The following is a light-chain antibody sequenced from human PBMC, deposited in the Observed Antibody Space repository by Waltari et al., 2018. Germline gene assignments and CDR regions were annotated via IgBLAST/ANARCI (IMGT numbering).Light chain of an antibody. CDR3: CSYAGSYTGV. Sequence: QSALTQPRSVSGSPGQSVTISCTGTSSDVGGYNYVSWYQQHPVKAPKLRIYDVSKRPSGVPDRFSVSKSGNTASLTISGLQAEDEADYFCCSYAGSYTGVFGGGTKLTVL. V-gene: IGLV2-11*01. CDR1: SSDVGGYNY. CDR2: DVS. J-gene: IGLJ3*02.